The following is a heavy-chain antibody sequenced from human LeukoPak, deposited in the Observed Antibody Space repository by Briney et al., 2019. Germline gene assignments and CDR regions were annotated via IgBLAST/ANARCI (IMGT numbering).Heavy chain of an antibody. CDR3: AREVAVAGKAQFAFDI. V-gene: IGHV3-66*01. D-gene: IGHD6-19*01. J-gene: IGHJ3*02. Sequence: GGSLRLSCAASGFTVSSNYMSWVRQAPGKGLEWASVIYSGGSTYYADSVKGRFTISRDNSKNTLYLQMNSLRAEDTAVYYCAREVAVAGKAQFAFDIWGQGTMVTVSS. CDR2: IYSGGST. CDR1: GFTVSSNY.